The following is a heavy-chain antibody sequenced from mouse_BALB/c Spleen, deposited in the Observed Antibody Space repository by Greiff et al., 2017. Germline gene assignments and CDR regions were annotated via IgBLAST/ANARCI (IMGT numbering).Heavy chain of an antibody. D-gene: IGHD2-3*01. CDR2: IYYSGTI. Sequence: EVQLVESGPGLVKPSQAVSLTCTVTGISITTGNYRWSWIRQFPGNKLEWIGYIYYSGTITYNPSLTSRTTITRDTSKNQFFLEMNSLTAEDTATYYCAREGIYDGYYYAMDYWGQGTSVTVSS. CDR1: GISITTGNYR. V-gene: IGHV3-5*02. J-gene: IGHJ4*01. CDR3: AREGIYDGYYYAMDY.